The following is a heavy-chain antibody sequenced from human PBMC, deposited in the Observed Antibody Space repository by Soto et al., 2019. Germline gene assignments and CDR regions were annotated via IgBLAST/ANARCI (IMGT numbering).Heavy chain of an antibody. CDR3: VKGPRPRPNVSVLIYWRY. CDR2: IIDVGAAT. D-gene: IGHD2-8*02. Sequence: GGSLRLSCASSGFTFPNYAMTSARQAPGRGLEWSASIIDVGAATYSADSVNGHLTLSSDDPSYTLYLQMDNLKAEDTAVYFCVKGPRPRPNVSVLIYWRYWGQGTWVTASS. V-gene: IGHV3-23*01. J-gene: IGHJ4*02. CDR1: GFTFPNYA.